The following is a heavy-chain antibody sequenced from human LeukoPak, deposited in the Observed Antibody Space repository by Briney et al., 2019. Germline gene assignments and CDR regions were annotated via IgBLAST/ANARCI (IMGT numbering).Heavy chain of an antibody. CDR1: GFTFSTYA. J-gene: IGHJ4*02. V-gene: IGHV3-21*01. Sequence: GGSLRLSCAASGFTFSTYAMNWVRQAPGKGLEWVSSISSGSDYTYYADSVKGRFTISRDNAKNSLYLQMNSLRAEDTAVYYCATRYCTSTSCYAFDYWGQGTLVTVSS. CDR3: ATRYCTSTSCYAFDY. CDR2: ISSGSDYT. D-gene: IGHD2-2*01.